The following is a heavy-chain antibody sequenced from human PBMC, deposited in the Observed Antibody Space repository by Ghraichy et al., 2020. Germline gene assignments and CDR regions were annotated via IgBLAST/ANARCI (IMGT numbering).Heavy chain of an antibody. CDR2: INGDGSED. D-gene: IGHD1-26*01. V-gene: IGHV3-7*01. J-gene: IGHJ4*02. Sequence: GGSLRLSCAASGFIFKNYWMGWVRQAPGKGLEWVANINGDGSEDYYVDSVKGRFTITRDNAKNSLYLQMNSLRVEDTAVYDCTRGVRESNYWGPGSLVTVSS. CDR3: TRGVRESNY. CDR1: GFIFKNYW.